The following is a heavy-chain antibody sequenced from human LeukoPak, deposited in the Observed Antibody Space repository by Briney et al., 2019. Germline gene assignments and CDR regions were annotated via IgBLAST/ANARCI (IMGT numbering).Heavy chain of an antibody. Sequence: SETLSLTCTVSGGSISSYYWSWIRQPPGKGLAWIGYIYYSGSTNYNPSLKSRVTISVDTSKNQFSLKLSSVTAADTAVYYCASGGNHDYWGQGTLVTVSS. J-gene: IGHJ4*02. CDR1: GGSISSYY. CDR3: ASGGNHDY. D-gene: IGHD4-23*01. V-gene: IGHV4-59*01. CDR2: IYYSGST.